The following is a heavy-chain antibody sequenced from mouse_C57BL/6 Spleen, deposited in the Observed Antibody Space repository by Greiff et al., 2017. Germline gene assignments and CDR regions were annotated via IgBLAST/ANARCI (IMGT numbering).Heavy chain of an antibody. CDR3: ARRGYGGAMDY. CDR2: MYPGSGNT. J-gene: IGHJ4*01. V-gene: IGHV1-76*01. Sequence: VQRVESGAELVRPGASVKLSCKASGYTFTDYYINWVKQRPGQGLEWIARMYPGSGNTYYNEKFKGKATLTAEKSSSTAYMQLSSLTSEDSAVYFCARRGYGGAMDYWGQGTSVTVSS. CDR1: GYTFTDYY. D-gene: IGHD3-1*01.